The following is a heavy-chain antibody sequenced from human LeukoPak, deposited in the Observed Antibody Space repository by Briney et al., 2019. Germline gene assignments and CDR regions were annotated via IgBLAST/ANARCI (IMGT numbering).Heavy chain of an antibody. CDR1: GGSFNSYY. CDR3: ARVPDITPRPCDS. J-gene: IGHJ4*02. D-gene: IGHD1-1*01. V-gene: IGHV4-34*01. CDR2: ISHTGDII. Sequence: PSETLSLTCAVYGGSFNSYYWTWVRQTPGKGLEWIGEISHTGDIINYKPSLKSRVTISVDSSKKQFSLRLTSVTAADTGVYYCARVPDITPRPCDSWGPGTRVTVS.